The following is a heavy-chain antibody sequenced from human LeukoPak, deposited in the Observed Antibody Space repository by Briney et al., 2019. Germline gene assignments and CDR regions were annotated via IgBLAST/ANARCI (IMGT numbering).Heavy chain of an antibody. V-gene: IGHV4-59*02. J-gene: IGHJ4*02. Sequence: KTPETLSLTCAVPGGSVSSYYWSWIRQPPGEGLEWMWYNFYSGNTNYDPSLKSRVSISVDTSKNDFSLNLRSVTAADTAVYYCARVGSGCFDYWGQGTLVTVSS. CDR1: GGSVSSYY. CDR3: ARVGSGCFDY. CDR2: NFYSGNT. D-gene: IGHD6-19*01.